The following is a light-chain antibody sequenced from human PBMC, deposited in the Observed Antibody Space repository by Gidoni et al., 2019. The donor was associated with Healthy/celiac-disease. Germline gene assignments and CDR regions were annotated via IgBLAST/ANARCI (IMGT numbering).Light chain of an antibody. Sequence: AIRITQSPSSLSASTGDRVTFTCRASQGISSYLAWYQQKPGKAPKLLIYAASTLQSGVPSRFSGSGSGTDFTLTISCLQSEDFATYYCQQYYSYLQTFGQGTKLEIK. CDR1: QGISSY. J-gene: IGKJ2*01. CDR3: QQYYSYLQT. V-gene: IGKV1-8*01. CDR2: AAS.